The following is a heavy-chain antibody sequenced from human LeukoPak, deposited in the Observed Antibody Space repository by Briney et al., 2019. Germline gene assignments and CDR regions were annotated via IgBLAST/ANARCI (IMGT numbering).Heavy chain of an antibody. CDR3: ARVSTVVTPGGFDY. Sequence: SQTLSLTCAISGDSVSSNSAAWNWIRQSPSRGLEWLGRTYYRSKWYNDYAVSVKSRITINPDTSKNQFSLQLTSVTPEDTAVYYCARVSTVVTPGGFDYWGQGTLVTVSS. J-gene: IGHJ4*02. CDR2: TYYRSKWYN. D-gene: IGHD4-23*01. V-gene: IGHV6-1*01. CDR1: GDSVSSNSAA.